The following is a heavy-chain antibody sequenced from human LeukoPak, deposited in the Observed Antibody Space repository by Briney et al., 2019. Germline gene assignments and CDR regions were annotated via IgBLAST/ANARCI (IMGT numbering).Heavy chain of an antibody. Sequence: SETLSLTCTVSGGSISSSGYYWGWIRQPPGKGLEWIGSIFYSGSTYYTPSLKSRVTISVDTSKNLFSLRLSSLTAADTAVYYCARQRWSRYWYFDLWGRGTLVTVSS. V-gene: IGHV4-39*01. CDR1: GGSISSSGYY. J-gene: IGHJ2*01. CDR2: IFYSGST. D-gene: IGHD5-24*01. CDR3: ARQRWSRYWYFDL.